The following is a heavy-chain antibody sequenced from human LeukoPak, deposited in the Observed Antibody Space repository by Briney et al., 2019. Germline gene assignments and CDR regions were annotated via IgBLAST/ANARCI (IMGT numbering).Heavy chain of an antibody. CDR2: ISYDGSNK. V-gene: IGHV3-30*14. CDR1: GFTFSSYA. CDR3: ARALPNYDTYYFDY. J-gene: IGHJ4*02. D-gene: IGHD3-22*01. Sequence: PGGSLRLFCAASGFTFSSYAMHWVRQAPGKGLEWVAVISYDGSNKYYADSVKGRFTISRDNSKNTLYLQMNSLRAEDTAVYYCARALPNYDTYYFDYWGQGTLVTVSS.